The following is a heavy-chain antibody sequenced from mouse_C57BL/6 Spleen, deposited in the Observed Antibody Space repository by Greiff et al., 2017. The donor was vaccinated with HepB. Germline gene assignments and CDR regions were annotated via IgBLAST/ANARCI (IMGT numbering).Heavy chain of an antibody. CDR2: ISSGSSTI. J-gene: IGHJ1*03. D-gene: IGHD1-1*01. CDR1: GFTFSDYG. CDR3: ATYGSSYGWYFDV. V-gene: IGHV5-17*01. Sequence: EVQLQESGGGLVKPGGSLKLSCAASGFTFSDYGMHWVRQAPEKGLEWVAYISSGSSTIYYADTVKGRFTISRDNAKNTLFLQMTSLRSEDTAMYYCATYGSSYGWYFDVWGTGTTVTVSS.